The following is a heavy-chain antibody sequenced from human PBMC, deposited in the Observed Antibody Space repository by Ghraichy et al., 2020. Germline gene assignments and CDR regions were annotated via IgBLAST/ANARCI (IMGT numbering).Heavy chain of an antibody. V-gene: IGHV4-31*02. J-gene: IGHJ3*02. D-gene: IGHD3-16*01. Sequence: GDSISRAYYYWAWIRQLPGKGLEWIGYMYYSGTTYYNPSLKSRLTISGDTSKNQFSLHLNSVTAADTAVYYCARAGGRSVAPWDAFDIWGQGAMVTVSS. CDR1: GDSISRAYYY. CDR2: MYYSGTT. CDR3: ARAGGRSVAPWDAFDI.